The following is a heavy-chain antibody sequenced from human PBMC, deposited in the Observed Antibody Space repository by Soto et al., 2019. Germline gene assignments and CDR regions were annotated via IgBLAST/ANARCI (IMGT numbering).Heavy chain of an antibody. CDR3: VRDQGWGGSYSFGYYGMDV. CDR1: GFTFRHYP. Sequence: QVQLVESGGGVVQPGRSLRLSCAGSGFTFRHYPMHWVRQAPGKGPEWVAVISYDGSKEDYADSVKGRFTISRDNSENTLYLQMNNLRPGDTAVFYCVRDQGWGGSYSFGYYGMDVWGQGTTVTVSS. V-gene: IGHV3-30*04. J-gene: IGHJ6*02. D-gene: IGHD1-26*01. CDR2: ISYDGSKE.